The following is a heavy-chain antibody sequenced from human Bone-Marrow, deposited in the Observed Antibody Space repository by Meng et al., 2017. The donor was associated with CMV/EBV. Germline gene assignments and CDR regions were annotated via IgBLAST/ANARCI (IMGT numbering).Heavy chain of an antibody. Sequence: SVKVSCKASRGTFSSYAISWVRQAPGQGLEWMGGIIPIFGTANYAQKFQGRVTITTDESTSTAYMELSSLRSEDAAVYYCATLRIVGATIYWYFDLWGRGTLVTVSS. CDR3: ATLRIVGATIYWYFDL. V-gene: IGHV1-69*05. CDR1: RGTFSSYA. CDR2: IIPIFGTA. D-gene: IGHD1-26*01. J-gene: IGHJ2*01.